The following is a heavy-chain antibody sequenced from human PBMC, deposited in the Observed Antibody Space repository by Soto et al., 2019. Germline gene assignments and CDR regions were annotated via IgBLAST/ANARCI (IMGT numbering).Heavy chain of an antibody. CDR1: GGSISSGDYY. CDR3: AREAGYSSSPYRSFDY. CDR2: IYYSGST. Sequence: TLSLTCTVSGGSISSGDYYWSWIRQPPGKGLEWIGYIYYSGSTYYNPSLKSRVTISVDTSKNQFSLKLSSVTAADTAVYYCAREAGYSSSPYRSFDYWGQGTLVTVSS. V-gene: IGHV4-30-4*01. D-gene: IGHD6-13*01. J-gene: IGHJ4*02.